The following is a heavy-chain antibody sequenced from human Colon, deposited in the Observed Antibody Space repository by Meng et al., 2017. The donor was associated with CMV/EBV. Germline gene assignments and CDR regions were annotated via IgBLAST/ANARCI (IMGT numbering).Heavy chain of an antibody. CDR3: ARVLLWFGGGQYYGMDV. D-gene: IGHD3-10*01. CDR1: GDSVSSNSAA. CDR2: TYYKSKWYN. Sequence: SETLSLTCAISGDSVSSNSAAWNWIRQSPSGGLEWLGRTYYKSKWYNDYAVSVKSRITINPDTSKNQFSLQLNSVTPEDTAVYYCARVLLWFGGGQYYGMDVWGQGTTVTVSS. J-gene: IGHJ6*02. V-gene: IGHV6-1*01.